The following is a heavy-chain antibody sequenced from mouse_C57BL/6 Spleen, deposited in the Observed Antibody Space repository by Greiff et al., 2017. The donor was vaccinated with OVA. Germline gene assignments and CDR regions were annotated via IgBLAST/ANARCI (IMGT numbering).Heavy chain of an antibody. CDR3: ARSHDGYSDY. V-gene: IGHV1-82*01. CDR2: IYPGDGDT. D-gene: IGHD2-3*01. Sequence: QVQLQQSGPELVKPGASVKISCKASGYAFSSSWMNWVKQRPGTGLEWIGRIYPGDGDTNYNGKFKGKATLTADKSSSTAYMQLSSLTSEDSAVYFCARSHDGYSDYWGQGTTLTVSS. CDR1: GYAFSSSW. J-gene: IGHJ2*01.